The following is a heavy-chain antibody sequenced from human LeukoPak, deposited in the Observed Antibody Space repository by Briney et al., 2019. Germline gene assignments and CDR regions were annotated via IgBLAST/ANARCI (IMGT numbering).Heavy chain of an antibody. CDR1: GFNLSSHW. J-gene: IGHJ4*02. CDR3: ARASSRGYSYGQDY. CDR2: IEQDGSEK. D-gene: IGHD5-18*01. V-gene: IGHV3-7*05. Sequence: GGSLRLSCAASGFNLSSHWISWVRQAPGKGLEWVANIEQDGSEKNYVDSVKGRFTISRDNAKNSLYLQMNSLRAEDTAVYYCARASSRGYSYGQDYWGQGTLVTVSS.